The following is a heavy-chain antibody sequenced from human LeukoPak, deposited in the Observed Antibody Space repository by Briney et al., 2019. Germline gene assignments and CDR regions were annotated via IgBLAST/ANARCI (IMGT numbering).Heavy chain of an antibody. V-gene: IGHV1-2*02. CDR1: GYTFTGYY. Sequence: ASVKVSCKASGYTFTGYYMHWVRQAPGQGLEWMGWINPNSGGTNYAQKFQGRVTMTRDTSISTAYMELSRLRSDDTAVYCCARDRRSWLFPLYYNYMDVWGKGTTVTVSS. J-gene: IGHJ6*03. CDR2: INPNSGGT. CDR3: ARDRRSWLFPLYYNYMDV. D-gene: IGHD6-13*01.